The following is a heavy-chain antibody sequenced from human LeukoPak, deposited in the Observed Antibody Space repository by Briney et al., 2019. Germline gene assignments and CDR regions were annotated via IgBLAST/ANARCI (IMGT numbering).Heavy chain of an antibody. CDR2: IYYSGST. V-gene: IGHV4-30-4*01. J-gene: IGHJ3*02. Sequence: SQTLSLTCTVSGGSISSGDYYWSWIRQPPGKGLEWIGYIYYSGSTYYNPSLKSRVTISVDTSKNQFSLKLSSVTAADTAVYYCARAIGVAPHDAFDIWGQGTMVTVSS. D-gene: IGHD6-13*01. CDR1: GGSISSGDYY. CDR3: ARAIGVAPHDAFDI.